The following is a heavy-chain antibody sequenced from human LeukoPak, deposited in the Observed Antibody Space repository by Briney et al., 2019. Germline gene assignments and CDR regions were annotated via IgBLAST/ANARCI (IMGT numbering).Heavy chain of an antibody. Sequence: SETLSLTCTVSGGSISSYFWSWIRQPPGKGLEWIGYIYYSGSTNYNPSLKSQVTISVDTSKNQFSLKLSSVTAADTAVYYCARNISPTDYYDSSGFDYWGQGTLVTVSS. CDR2: IYYSGST. CDR3: ARNISPTDYYDSSGFDY. CDR1: GGSISSYF. V-gene: IGHV4-59*08. J-gene: IGHJ4*02. D-gene: IGHD3-22*01.